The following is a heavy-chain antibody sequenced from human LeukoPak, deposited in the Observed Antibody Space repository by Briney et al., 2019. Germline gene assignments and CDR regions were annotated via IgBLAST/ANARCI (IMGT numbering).Heavy chain of an antibody. CDR2: IWPGGSDT. D-gene: IGHD1-26*01. Sequence: GDSLKISCKASGYTFTNSWIGWVRQKPGKGLERMWIIWPGGSDTRYSPSFQGQFTISADKSITTAYLQWSSLKASDTAVYYCARPVTGVSPSGAIDFWGQGTQVTVSS. V-gene: IGHV5-51*01. CDR3: ARPVTGVSPSGAIDF. J-gene: IGHJ4*02. CDR1: GYTFTNSW.